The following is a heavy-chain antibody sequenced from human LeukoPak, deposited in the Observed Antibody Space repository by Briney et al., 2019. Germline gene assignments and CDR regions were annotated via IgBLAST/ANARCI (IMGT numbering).Heavy chain of an antibody. CDR1: GFTFSSYG. V-gene: IGHV3-33*01. Sequence: GGSLRLSCAASGFTFSSYGMHWVRQAPGKGLEWVAVIWYDGSNKYYADSVKGPFTISRDNSKNTLYLQMNSLRDEDTAVYYCARRPCSGGICYPPDYWGQGTLITVSS. CDR3: ARRPCSGGICYPPDY. CDR2: IWYDGSNK. J-gene: IGHJ4*02. D-gene: IGHD2-15*01.